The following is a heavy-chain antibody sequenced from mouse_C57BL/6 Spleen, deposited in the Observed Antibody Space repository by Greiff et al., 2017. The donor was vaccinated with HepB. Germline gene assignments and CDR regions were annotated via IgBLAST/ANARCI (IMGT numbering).Heavy chain of an antibody. CDR3: ARDVYYYGSSYNWYFDV. D-gene: IGHD1-1*01. CDR1: GFTFSSYA. J-gene: IGHJ1*03. V-gene: IGHV5-4*01. Sequence: EVQRVESGGGLVKPGGSLKLSCAASGFTFSSYAMSWVRQTPEKRLEWVATISDGGSYTYYPDNVKGRFTISRDNAKNNLYLQMSHLKSEDTAMYYCARDVYYYGSSYNWYFDVWGTGTTVTVSS. CDR2: ISDGGSYT.